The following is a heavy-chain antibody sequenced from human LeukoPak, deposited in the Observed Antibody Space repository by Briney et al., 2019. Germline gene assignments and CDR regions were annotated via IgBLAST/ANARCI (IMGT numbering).Heavy chain of an antibody. CDR2: IYTSGST. J-gene: IGHJ4*02. D-gene: IGHD3-16*01. CDR1: GGSISSGSYY. V-gene: IGHV4-61*02. Sequence: PSETLSLTCTVSGGSISSGSYYWSWIRQPAGKGLEWIGRIYTSGSTNYTPSLKSRVTISVDTSKNQFSLKLSSVTAADTAVYYCAREWGDGLMDYWGQGTLVTVSS. CDR3: AREWGDGLMDY.